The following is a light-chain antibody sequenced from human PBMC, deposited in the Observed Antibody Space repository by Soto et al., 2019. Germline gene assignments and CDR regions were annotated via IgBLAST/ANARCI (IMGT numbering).Light chain of an antibody. Sequence: DIQVTQYPSSLSASVGDRVTITCRASQGIKNYLAWYQQKPEETPKLLIYAASTSASGIATLCSGSGSGTDFTLTISRLEPEDFAVYYCQRRSNWLTFGGGTKVDIK. CDR1: QGIKNY. CDR3: QRRSNWLT. V-gene: IGKV1-27*01. J-gene: IGKJ4*01. CDR2: AAS.